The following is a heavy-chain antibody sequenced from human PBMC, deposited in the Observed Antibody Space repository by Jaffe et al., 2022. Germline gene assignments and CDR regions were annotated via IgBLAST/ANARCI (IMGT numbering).Heavy chain of an antibody. CDR1: GYSISSGYY. CDR3: ARGSHDYGDYGLYYMDV. J-gene: IGHJ6*03. CDR2: IYHSGST. V-gene: IGHV4-38-2*01. D-gene: IGHD4-17*01. Sequence: QVQLQESGPGLVKPSETLSLTCAVSGYSISSGYYWGWIRQPPGKGLEWIGSIYHSGSTYYNPSLKSRVTISVDTSKNQFSLKLSSVTAADTAVYYCARGSHDYGDYGLYYMDVWGKGTTVTVSS.